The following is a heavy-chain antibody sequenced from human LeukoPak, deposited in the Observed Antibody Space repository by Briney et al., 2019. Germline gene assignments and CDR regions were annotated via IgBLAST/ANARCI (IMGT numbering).Heavy chain of an antibody. V-gene: IGHV4-4*07. J-gene: IGHJ6*03. CDR1: GGSISSYN. CDR2: IYTSGST. CDR3: ARVKYYDFWSGYPYYYYLDV. Sequence: SETLSLTCTVSGGSISSYNWRRSRQPAGKGLEWIGRIYTSGSTNYNPSLKSRVTMSVDTSKNQISLKLSSVTAADTAVYYCARVKYYDFWSGYPYYYYLDVWGKGTTVTVSS. D-gene: IGHD3-3*01.